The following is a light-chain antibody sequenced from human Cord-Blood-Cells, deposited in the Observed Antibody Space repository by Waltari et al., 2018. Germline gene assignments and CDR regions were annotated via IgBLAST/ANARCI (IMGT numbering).Light chain of an antibody. V-gene: IGKV1-39*01. CDR2: AAS. CDR1: QSISSY. Sequence: DLQMTQSPSSLSASVGDRVTITCRASQSISSYLNWYQQKPGKAPKLLIYAASSLQSGVPSRFSGSGSGTDFTLTSSSLQPEDFATYYCQHNYSTPFTFGPGTKVDIK. J-gene: IGKJ3*01. CDR3: QHNYSTPFT.